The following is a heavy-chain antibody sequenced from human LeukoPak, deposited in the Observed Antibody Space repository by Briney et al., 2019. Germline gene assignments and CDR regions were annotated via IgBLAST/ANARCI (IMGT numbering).Heavy chain of an antibody. CDR2: INSDGSST. J-gene: IGHJ4*02. CDR1: GFTFSSYW. V-gene: IGHV3-74*01. Sequence: GGSLSLSCAASGFTFSSYWMHWVRQAPGKGLVWVSRINSDGSSTSYADSVKGRFTISRDNAKNTLYLQMNSLRAEDTAVYYCARGCSSTSCYDYWGQGTLVTVSS. CDR3: ARGCSSTSCYDY. D-gene: IGHD2-2*01.